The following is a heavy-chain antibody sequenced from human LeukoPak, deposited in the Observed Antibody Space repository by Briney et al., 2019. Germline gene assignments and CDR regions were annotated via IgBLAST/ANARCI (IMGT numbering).Heavy chain of an antibody. V-gene: IGHV3-30*18. CDR2: ISYDGSNK. D-gene: IGHD5-18*01. J-gene: IGHJ4*02. Sequence: GGSLRLSCAASGFTFSSYGMHWVRQAPGKGLEGVAVISYDGSNKYYADSVKGRFTISRDNSKNTLYLQMNSLRAEDTAVYYCAKDPGYSYGYMDYWGQGTLVTVSS. CDR1: GFTFSSYG. CDR3: AKDPGYSYGYMDY.